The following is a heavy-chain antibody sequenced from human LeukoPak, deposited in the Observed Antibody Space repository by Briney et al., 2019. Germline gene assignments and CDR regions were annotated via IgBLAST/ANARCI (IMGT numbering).Heavy chain of an antibody. CDR3: ARVRSGSYSRYYFDY. V-gene: IGHV1-69*05. Sequence: SVKVSCKASGGTFSSYAISWVRQAPGQGLEWMGGIIPIFGTANYAQKFQGRATITTDESTSTAYMELSSLRSEDTAVYYCARVRSGSYSRYYFDYWGQGTLVTVSS. CDR2: IIPIFGTA. CDR1: GGTFSSYA. J-gene: IGHJ4*02. D-gene: IGHD1-26*01.